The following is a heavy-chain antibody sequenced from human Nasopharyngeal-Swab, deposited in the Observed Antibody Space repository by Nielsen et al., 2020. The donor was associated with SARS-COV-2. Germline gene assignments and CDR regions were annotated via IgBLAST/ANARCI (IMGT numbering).Heavy chain of an antibody. D-gene: IGHD4-23*01. CDR3: ARGYGGLDYYYYYMDV. V-gene: IGHV4-34*01. CDR2: INHSGST. Sequence: RQAPGKGLEWIGEINHSGSTNYNPSLKSRVTISVDTSKNQFSLKLSSVTAADTAVYYCARGYGGLDYYYYYMDVWGKGTTVTVSS. J-gene: IGHJ6*03.